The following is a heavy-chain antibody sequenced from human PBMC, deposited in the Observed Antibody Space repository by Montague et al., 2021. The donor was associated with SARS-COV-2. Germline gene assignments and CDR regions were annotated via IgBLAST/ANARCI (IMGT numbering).Heavy chain of an antibody. CDR3: AKLGSYTDY. Sequence: RRLSFAASGFTFDDYAMHWVRQAPGKGLEWVSGISWNSGSIGYADSVKGRFTISRDNAENSLYLQMNSLRAEDTALYYCAKLGSYTDYWGQGTLVTVSS. D-gene: IGHD2-2*02. V-gene: IGHV3-9*01. J-gene: IGHJ4*02. CDR2: ISWNSGSI. CDR1: GFTFDDYA.